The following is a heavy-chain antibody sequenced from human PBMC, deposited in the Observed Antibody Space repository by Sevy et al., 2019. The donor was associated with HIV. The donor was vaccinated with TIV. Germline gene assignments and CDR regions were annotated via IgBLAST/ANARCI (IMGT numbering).Heavy chain of an antibody. D-gene: IGHD3-22*01. Sequence: GGSLRLSCAASGFTFSSYAMSWVRQAPGKGLEWVSGLSGYGSSTYYADSVKGRFTISRDNSKNTLYLQMNSLRAEDTDVYYCAKDRITMIGDAFDVWGQGTMVTVSS. CDR1: GFTFSSYA. V-gene: IGHV3-23*01. CDR3: AKDRITMIGDAFDV. CDR2: LSGYGSST. J-gene: IGHJ3*01.